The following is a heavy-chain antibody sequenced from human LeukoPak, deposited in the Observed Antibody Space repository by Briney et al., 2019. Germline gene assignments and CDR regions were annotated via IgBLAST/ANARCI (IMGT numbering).Heavy chain of an antibody. CDR1: DVSISNYF. V-gene: IGHV4-59*08. CDR3: ARHYRVGSTNMGTYFDY. CDR2: ISNSGSV. D-gene: IGHD1-26*01. J-gene: IGHJ4*02. Sequence: SETLSLTCTVSDVSISNYFWSWIRQPPGKGLEWIGYISNSGSVNDNPSLKSRVTISADTSKNQFSLKLSSVTAADTAMYYCARHYRVGSTNMGTYFDYWGQGTLVTVSS.